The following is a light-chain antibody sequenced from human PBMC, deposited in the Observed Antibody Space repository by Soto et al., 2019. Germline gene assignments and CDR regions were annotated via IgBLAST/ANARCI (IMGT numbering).Light chain of an antibody. CDR1: QGIYTH. V-gene: IGKV1-27*01. J-gene: IGKJ1*01. CDR3: QTYDKAPWT. Sequence: DIQMTQSPSSLSASVGDRVTITCRASQGIYTHLAWYQQKPGNAPKLLIYAASTLQSGVPSRFSASGSGTAFILTISALQSEDVGTYFCQTYDKAPWTFGPGTRV. CDR2: AAS.